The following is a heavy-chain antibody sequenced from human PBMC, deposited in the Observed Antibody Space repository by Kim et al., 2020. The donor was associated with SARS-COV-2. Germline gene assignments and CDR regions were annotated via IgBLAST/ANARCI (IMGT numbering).Heavy chain of an antibody. V-gene: IGHV1-2*02. J-gene: IGHJ6*02. Sequence: ASVKVSCKASGYTFTGYYMHWVRQAPGQGLEWMGWINPNSGGTNYAQKFQGRVTMTRDTSISTAYMELSRLRSDDTAVYYCAREFVGDSSGFQLYYYGMDVWGQGTTVTVSS. D-gene: IGHD3-22*01. CDR2: INPNSGGT. CDR1: GYTFTGYY. CDR3: AREFVGDSSGFQLYYYGMDV.